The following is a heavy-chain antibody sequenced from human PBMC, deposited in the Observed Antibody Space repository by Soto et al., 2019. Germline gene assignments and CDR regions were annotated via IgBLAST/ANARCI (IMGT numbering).Heavy chain of an antibody. J-gene: IGHJ1*01. CDR2: ISYDGSNK. CDR1: GFTFSSYG. CDR3: AKDYQH. Sequence: QVQLVESGGGVVQPGGSLRLSCAASGFTFSSYGMHWVRQAPGKGLEWVAVISYDGSNKYYADSVKGRFTISRDNSKNTLYLQMNSLRAEDTAVYYCAKDYQHWGQGTLVTVSS. V-gene: IGHV3-30*18.